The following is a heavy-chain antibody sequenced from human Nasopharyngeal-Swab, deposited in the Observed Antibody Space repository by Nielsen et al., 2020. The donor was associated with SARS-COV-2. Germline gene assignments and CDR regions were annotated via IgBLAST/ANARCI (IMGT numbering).Heavy chain of an antibody. CDR2: ISAYNGNT. J-gene: IGHJ6*02. CDR1: GYIFTSYG. V-gene: IGHV1-18*01. CDR3: ARASHRVGSYYDFWSGYFRDYYYGMDV. D-gene: IGHD3-3*01. Sequence: ASVKVSCKASGYIFTSYGISWVRQAPGQGLEWMGWISAYNGNTNYAQKLQGRVTMTTDTSTSTAYMELRSLRSDDTAVYYCARASHRVGSYYDFWSGYFRDYYYGMDVWGQGTTVTVSS.